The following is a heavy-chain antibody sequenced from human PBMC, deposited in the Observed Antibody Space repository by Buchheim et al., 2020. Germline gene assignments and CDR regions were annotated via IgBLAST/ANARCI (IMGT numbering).Heavy chain of an antibody. CDR2: ISYDGSNK. D-gene: IGHD3-3*01. CDR1: GFTFSSYG. Sequence: QVQLVESGGGVVQPGRSLRLSCAASGFTFSSYGMHWVRQAPGKGLEWVAVISYDGSNKYYADSVKGRFTISRDNSKNTLYLQMNSLRAEDTAVYYCATLSSITIFGVVIKFPSDYYYYYMDVWGKGTT. V-gene: IGHV3-30*03. J-gene: IGHJ6*03. CDR3: ATLSSITIFGVVIKFPSDYYYYYMDV.